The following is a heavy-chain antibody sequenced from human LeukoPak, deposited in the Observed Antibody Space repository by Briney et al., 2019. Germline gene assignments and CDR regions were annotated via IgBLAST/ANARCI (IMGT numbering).Heavy chain of an antibody. CDR2: IWYDGSNK. CDR3: ARELSVVAAAAPIGYNYGMDV. D-gene: IGHD6-13*01. J-gene: IGHJ6*04. Sequence: QPGRSLRLSCAASGFTFSSYGMHWVRQAPGKGLEWVAVIWYDGSNKYYADSVKGRFTISRDNSKNTLYLQMNSLRAEDTAVYYCARELSVVAAAAPIGYNYGMDVWGKGTTVTVSS. CDR1: GFTFSSYG. V-gene: IGHV3-33*01.